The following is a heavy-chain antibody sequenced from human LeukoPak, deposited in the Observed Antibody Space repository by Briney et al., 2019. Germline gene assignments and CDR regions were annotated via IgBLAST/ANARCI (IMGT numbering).Heavy chain of an antibody. Sequence: TGGSLRLSCAASGFTFSSYGMHWVRQAPGKGLEWVAVISYDGSNKYYADSVKGRFTISRDNSKNTLYLQMNSLRAKDTAVYYCAKGEYFDYWGQGTLVTVSS. CDR2: ISYDGSNK. J-gene: IGHJ4*02. CDR3: AKGEYFDY. V-gene: IGHV3-30*18. CDR1: GFTFSSYG.